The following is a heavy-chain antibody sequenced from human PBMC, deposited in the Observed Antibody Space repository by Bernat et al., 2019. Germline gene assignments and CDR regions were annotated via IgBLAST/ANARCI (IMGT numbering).Heavy chain of an antibody. D-gene: IGHD4-17*01. CDR2: ISYDGSNK. Sequence: QVQLVESGGGVVQPGRSLRLSCAASGFTFSSYAMQWVRQAPGKGLEWVAVISYDGSNKYYADSVKGRFTISRDNSKNTLYLQMNSLRAEDTAVYYCARDYGDYYFDYWGQGTLVTVSS. V-gene: IGHV3-30*01. J-gene: IGHJ4*02. CDR1: GFTFSSYA. CDR3: ARDYGDYYFDY.